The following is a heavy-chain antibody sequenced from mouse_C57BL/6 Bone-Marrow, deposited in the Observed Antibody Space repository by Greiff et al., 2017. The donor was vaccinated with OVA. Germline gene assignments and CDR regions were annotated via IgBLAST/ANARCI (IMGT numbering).Heavy chain of an antibody. V-gene: IGHV5-15*04. J-gene: IGHJ1*03. CDR1: GFTFSDYG. CDR2: ISNLAYSI. Sequence: DVQLQESGGGLVQPGGSLKLSCAASGFTFSDYGMAWVRQAPRKGPEWVAFISNLAYSIYYADTVTGRFTISRENAKNTLYLEMSSLRSEDTAMYYCARRRGYYYGSYWYFDVWGTGTTVTVSS. D-gene: IGHD1-1*01. CDR3: ARRRGYYYGSYWYFDV.